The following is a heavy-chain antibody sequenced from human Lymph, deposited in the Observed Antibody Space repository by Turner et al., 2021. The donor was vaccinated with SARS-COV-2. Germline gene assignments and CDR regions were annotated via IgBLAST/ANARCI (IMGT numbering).Heavy chain of an antibody. D-gene: IGHD3-10*01. CDR2: ISYDGSNK. CDR1: GFPFNNYP. Sequence: VQLVESGGGVVQPGRYQGLSCAASGFPFNNYPMPWVRQAPGKGLECVSVISYDGSNKYYADSVKGRFTISRDNSKNTLYLQMNSLRAEDTAVYYCARDSSGSGTLDYWGQGTLVTVSS. CDR3: ARDSSGSGTLDY. V-gene: IGHV3-30-3*01. J-gene: IGHJ4*02.